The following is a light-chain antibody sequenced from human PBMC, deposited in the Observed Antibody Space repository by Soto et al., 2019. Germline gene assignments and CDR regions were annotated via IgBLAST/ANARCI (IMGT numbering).Light chain of an antibody. CDR2: DTS. V-gene: IGKV3-11*01. J-gene: IGKJ4*01. Sequence: EIVLTQSPVTLSLSPGERATLSCRASQNVFSSLAWYQQKPGQAPRLLIYDTSTRATAIPARFRGSGSGTGFTLTISSLEPEDFAVYYCHQRSNWPLTFGGGTKVEIK. CDR1: QNVFSS. CDR3: HQRSNWPLT.